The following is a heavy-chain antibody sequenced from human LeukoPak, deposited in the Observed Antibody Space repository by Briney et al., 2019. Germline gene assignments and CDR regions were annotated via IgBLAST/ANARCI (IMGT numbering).Heavy chain of an antibody. CDR1: GYTFTSYG. CDR3: ARDGGYYDSSDHFDY. CDR2: MNPNSGNT. J-gene: IGHJ4*02. D-gene: IGHD3-22*01. Sequence: ASVKVSCKASGYTFTSYGINWVRQATGQGLGWMGWMNPNSGNTGYAQKFQGRVTMTRNTSISTAYMELSSLRSEDTAVYYCARDGGYYDSSDHFDYWGQGTLVTVSS. V-gene: IGHV1-8*02.